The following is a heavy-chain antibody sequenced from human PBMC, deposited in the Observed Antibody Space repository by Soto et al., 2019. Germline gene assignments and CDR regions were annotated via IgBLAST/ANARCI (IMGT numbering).Heavy chain of an antibody. V-gene: IGHV3-74*01. J-gene: IGHJ6*02. CDR2: INSDGSTT. Sequence: GGSLRLSCAASGLTFSTYWMHWVRQAPGKGLVWVSRINSDGSTTNYADSVKGRFTISRDNAKNTLYLQMNSLRAEDTAVYYCARDAYYDMGVWGQGTTVTVSS. CDR3: ARDAYYDMGV. CDR1: GLTFSTYW.